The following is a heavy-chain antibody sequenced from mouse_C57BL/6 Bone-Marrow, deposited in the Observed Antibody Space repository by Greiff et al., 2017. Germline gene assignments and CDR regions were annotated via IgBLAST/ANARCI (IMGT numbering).Heavy chain of an antibody. Sequence: QVTLKESGAELARPGASVKLSCKASGYTFTSYGISWVKQRTGQGLEWIGEIYPRSGNTYYNEKFKGKATLTADKSSSTAYMELRSLTSEDSAVYFCARRGYGSSYEGGAMDYWGQGTSVTVSS. CDR3: ARRGYGSSYEGGAMDY. D-gene: IGHD1-1*01. J-gene: IGHJ4*01. CDR2: IYPRSGNT. CDR1: GYTFTSYG. V-gene: IGHV1-81*01.